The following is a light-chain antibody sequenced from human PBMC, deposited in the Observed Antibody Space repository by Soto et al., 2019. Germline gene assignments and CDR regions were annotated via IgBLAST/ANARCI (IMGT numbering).Light chain of an antibody. CDR1: SSDVGAYNY. V-gene: IGLV2-14*01. CDR2: EVS. J-gene: IGLJ1*01. Sequence: QLVLTQPASVSGSPGQSIAISCTGTSSDVGAYNYVSWYQHHPGKAPKLMIYEVSNRPSGVSNRFSGSKSGNTASLTISGLQAEDEADYYCSSYSSARVFGTGTKLTVL. CDR3: SSYSSARV.